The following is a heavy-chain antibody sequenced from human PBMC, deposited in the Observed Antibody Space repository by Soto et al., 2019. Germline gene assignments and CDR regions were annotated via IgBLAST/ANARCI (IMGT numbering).Heavy chain of an antibody. J-gene: IGHJ4*02. CDR1: GFTFSVYW. CDR2: IKFDGSGI. D-gene: IGHD5-12*01. V-gene: IGHV3-7*01. CDR3: ARDSGYSSVDSVNHYFDY. Sequence: GGSLRLSCVASGFTFSVYWMSWVRQAPGEGLEWVARIKFDGSGIQYADSVKGRFSISRDNAGNSVYLQMNSLRAEDTAVYYCARDSGYSSVDSVNHYFDYWXQGALLTVSS.